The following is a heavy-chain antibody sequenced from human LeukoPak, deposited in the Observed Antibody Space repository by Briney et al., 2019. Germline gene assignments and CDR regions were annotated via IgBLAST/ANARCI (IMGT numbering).Heavy chain of an antibody. CDR2: ISSSSSYI. J-gene: IGHJ3*02. D-gene: IGHD3-10*02. CDR3: ARGHVPGAFDI. CDR1: GFTFSTYN. V-gene: IGHV3-21*01. Sequence: PGGSLRLSCVAPGFTFSTYNMNWVRQAPGKGLEWVSSISSSSSYIYYADSVKGRFTISRDNAKNSLYLQMNSLRAEDTAVYYCARGHVPGAFDIWGQGTMVTVSS.